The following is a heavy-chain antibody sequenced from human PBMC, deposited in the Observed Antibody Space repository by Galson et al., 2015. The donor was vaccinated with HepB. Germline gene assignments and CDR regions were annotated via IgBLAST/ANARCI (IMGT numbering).Heavy chain of an antibody. J-gene: IGHJ1*01. Sequence: SLRLSCAASGFTFSSYAMSWVRQAPGKGLEWVSAISGSGGSTYYADSVKGRFTISRDNSKNTLYLKMNSLRAEDTAVYYCAKSTVYGDYVEYFQHWGQGTLVTVSS. V-gene: IGHV3-23*01. CDR2: ISGSGGST. D-gene: IGHD4-17*01. CDR1: GFTFSSYA. CDR3: AKSTVYGDYVEYFQH.